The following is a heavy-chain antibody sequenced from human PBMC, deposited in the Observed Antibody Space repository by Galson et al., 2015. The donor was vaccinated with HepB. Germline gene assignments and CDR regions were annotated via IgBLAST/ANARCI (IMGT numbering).Heavy chain of an antibody. Sequence: SLRLSCAASGFTFSSYGMHWVRQAPGKGLEWVAVIWYDGSNKYYADSVEGRFTNSRDNSKNTLYLQMNSLRAEDTAVYYCARDQTNYYDSSGYYGVFDYWGQGTLVTVSS. CDR3: ARDQTNYYDSSGYYGVFDY. CDR1: GFTFSSYG. J-gene: IGHJ4*02. V-gene: IGHV3-33*01. CDR2: IWYDGSNK. D-gene: IGHD3-22*01.